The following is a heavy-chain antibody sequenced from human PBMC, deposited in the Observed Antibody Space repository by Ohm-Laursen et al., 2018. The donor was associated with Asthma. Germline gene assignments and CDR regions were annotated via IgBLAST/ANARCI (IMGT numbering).Heavy chain of an antibody. D-gene: IGHD1-7*01. CDR2: ISGSGGST. J-gene: IGHJ4*02. CDR1: GFTFSSYA. CDR3: AKSPFGWNLSDF. V-gene: IGHV3-23*01. Sequence: SLRLSCAASGFTFSSYAMSWVRQAPGKGLEWVSGISGSGGSTYYADSVKGRFTISRDNSKNTLYLQMNSLRAEDTAVYYCAKSPFGWNLSDFWGQGTLVTVSS.